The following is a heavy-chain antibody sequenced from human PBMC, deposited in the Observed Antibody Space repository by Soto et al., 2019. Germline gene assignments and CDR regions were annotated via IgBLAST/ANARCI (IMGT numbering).Heavy chain of an antibody. V-gene: IGHV3-23*01. Sequence: GGSLRLSCTASGFSFSTHAMSWVRQAPGKGLEWVSSISSGGTTTFYAASVEGRFTISRDKSKNTLYLQMNSLRADDAAVYYCAREGGSIGGWFGRKFDSWGQGTQVTVSS. D-gene: IGHD6-19*01. J-gene: IGHJ4*02. CDR2: ISSGGTTT. CDR1: GFSFSTHA. CDR3: AREGGSIGGWFGRKFDS.